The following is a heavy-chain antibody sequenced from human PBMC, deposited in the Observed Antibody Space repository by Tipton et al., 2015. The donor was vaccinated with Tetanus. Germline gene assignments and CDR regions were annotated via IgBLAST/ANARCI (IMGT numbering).Heavy chain of an antibody. J-gene: IGHJ4*02. CDR1: GGSVSSGSYY. Sequence: GLVKPSETLSLTCTVSGGSVSSGSYYWSWIRQPPGKGLEWIGYIYYSGSTYYNPSLKSRVTISVDTSKNQFSLKLSSVTAADTAVYYCARVPRYCSGGSCYSMYYFDYWGQGTLVTVSS. CDR2: IYYSGST. D-gene: IGHD2-15*01. CDR3: ARVPRYCSGGSCYSMYYFDY. V-gene: IGHV4-31*03.